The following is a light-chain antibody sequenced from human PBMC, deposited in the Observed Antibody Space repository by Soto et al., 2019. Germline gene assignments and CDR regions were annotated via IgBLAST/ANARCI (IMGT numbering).Light chain of an antibody. CDR1: QSISHW. Sequence: DIQMTQSPSSVSASIGDRVTITCRASQSISHWLAWYQQRPGRAPKLLIYKASTLKSGVPSRFSGSGSGTEFTLTISSLQPDDFATYYCQHYNSYSEAFGQGTKVDIK. V-gene: IGKV1-5*03. J-gene: IGKJ1*01. CDR3: QHYNSYSEA. CDR2: KAS.